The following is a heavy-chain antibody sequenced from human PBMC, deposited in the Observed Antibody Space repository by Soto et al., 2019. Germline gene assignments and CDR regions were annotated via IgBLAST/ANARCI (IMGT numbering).Heavy chain of an antibody. CDR1: GGSISSGGYS. Sequence: SETLSLTCAVSGGSISSGGYSWSWIRQPPGKGLEWIGYIYHSGSTYYNPSLKSRVTISVDRSKNQFSLKLSSVTAADTAVYYCARVLAAAPDWFDPWGQGTLVTVSS. J-gene: IGHJ5*02. V-gene: IGHV4-30-2*01. CDR3: ARVLAAAPDWFDP. D-gene: IGHD6-13*01. CDR2: IYHSGST.